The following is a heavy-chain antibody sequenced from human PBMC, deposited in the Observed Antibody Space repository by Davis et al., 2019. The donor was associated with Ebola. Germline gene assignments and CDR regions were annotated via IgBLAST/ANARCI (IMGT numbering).Heavy chain of an antibody. CDR1: GFTFSSYN. D-gene: IGHD6-19*01. V-gene: IGHV3-21*01. CDR3: AGGESGWDASDI. CDR2: ISGSSYYI. J-gene: IGHJ3*02. Sequence: EPLSPTCAASGFTFSSYNMNWVRQAPGKGLEWLSSISGSSYYIYYAVSVMGRFTISRDNAKNSLYLQMNSLRAEDTAVYYCAGGESGWDASDIWGRGTMVTVSS.